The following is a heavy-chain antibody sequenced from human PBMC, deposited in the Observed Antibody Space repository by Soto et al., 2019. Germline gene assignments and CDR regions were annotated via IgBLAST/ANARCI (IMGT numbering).Heavy chain of an antibody. CDR1: GFIFSNYG. J-gene: IGHJ3*01. CDR2: MSNDGDRI. CDR3: AKDIYRNSYGFDV. D-gene: IGHD5-12*01. V-gene: IGHV3-23*01. Sequence: EVQLLESGGGSVQPGGSLRLSCVASGFIFSNYGITWVRQAPGKGLEWVSGMSNDGDRIYYADSVRGRFTISRDNSKSTLFLQMNSLRAEDTALYYCAKDIYRNSYGFDVWGQGTMVTVS.